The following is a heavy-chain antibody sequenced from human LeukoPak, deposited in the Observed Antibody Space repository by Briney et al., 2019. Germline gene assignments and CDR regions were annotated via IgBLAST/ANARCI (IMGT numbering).Heavy chain of an antibody. CDR1: GYTFTSYG. Sequence: GASVKVSCKASGYTFTSYGISWVRQAPGQGLEWMGWISAYNGNTNYAQKLQGRVTMTTDTSTSTAYMELRSLRSDDTAVYYCARDRPKVPPRGAFDIWGQGTMVTVSS. CDR2: ISAYNGNT. D-gene: IGHD2-2*01. V-gene: IGHV1-18*01. CDR3: ARDRPKVPPRGAFDI. J-gene: IGHJ3*02.